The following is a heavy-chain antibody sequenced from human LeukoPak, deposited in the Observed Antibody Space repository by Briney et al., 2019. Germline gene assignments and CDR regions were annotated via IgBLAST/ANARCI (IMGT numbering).Heavy chain of an antibody. CDR2: IYYSGST. CDR3: ARLVADTSWFDP. CDR1: GGSISSYY. J-gene: IGHJ5*02. Sequence: PSETLSLTCTVSGGSISSYYWSWIRQPPRKGLEWIGYIYYSGSTNYNPSLKSRVTMSVDTSKNQFSLKLSSVTAADTAVYYCARLVADTSWFDPWGQGTLVIVSS. D-gene: IGHD2-15*01. V-gene: IGHV4-59*12.